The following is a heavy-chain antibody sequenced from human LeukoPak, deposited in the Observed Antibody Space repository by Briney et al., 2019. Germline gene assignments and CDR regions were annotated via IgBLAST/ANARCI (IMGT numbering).Heavy chain of an antibody. CDR1: GFTFSSYS. D-gene: IGHD2-15*01. V-gene: IGHV3-9*01. J-gene: IGHJ4*02. Sequence: GGSLRLSCAASGFTFSSYSMNWVRQAPGKGLEWVSGISWNSGSIGYADSVKGRFTISRDNAKNSLYLQMNSLRAEDTALYYCAKDGLAVGVAAKLDYWGQGTLVTVSS. CDR3: AKDGLAVGVAAKLDY. CDR2: ISWNSGSI.